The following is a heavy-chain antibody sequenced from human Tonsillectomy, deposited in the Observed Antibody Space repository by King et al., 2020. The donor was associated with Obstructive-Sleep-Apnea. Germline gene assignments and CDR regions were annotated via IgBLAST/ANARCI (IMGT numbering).Heavy chain of an antibody. J-gene: IGHJ5*02. Sequence: LQLQESGSGLVKPSQTLSLSCAVSGGSISSAGYSWSWIRQPPGKGLEWVGYIYHSGSTYYNPSLSSRVTISVDRSKNQISLDLSSVTAADTAVYFCARYPESSGWDTGWFDPWGQGTQVIVSS. CDR1: GGSISSAGYS. CDR2: IYHSGST. CDR3: ARYPESSGWDTGWFDP. D-gene: IGHD6-19*01. V-gene: IGHV4-30-2*01.